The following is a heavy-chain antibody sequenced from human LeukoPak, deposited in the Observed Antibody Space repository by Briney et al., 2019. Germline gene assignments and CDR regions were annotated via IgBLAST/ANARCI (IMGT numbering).Heavy chain of an antibody. J-gene: IGHJ4*02. CDR1: GGSISSNYY. CDR2: IYYSGIT. Sequence: PSETLSLTCTVSGGSISSNYYWGWIRQPPGKGLEWIGSIYYSGITYYNPSLKGRVTISVDTSKNQFSLKLSSVTAADTAVYYCASDQNFWGQGTLVTVSS. V-gene: IGHV4-39*07. CDR3: ASDQNF.